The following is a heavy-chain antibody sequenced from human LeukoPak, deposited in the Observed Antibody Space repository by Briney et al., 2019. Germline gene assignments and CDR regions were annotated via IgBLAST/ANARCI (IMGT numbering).Heavy chain of an antibody. CDR1: GFTFSSYG. J-gene: IGHJ4*02. Sequence: PGGSLRRSCAASGFTFSSYGMHWVRQAPGKGLEWVALIWYDGSDIYYADSVKGRFIISRDNSKNTLYLQMNTLRAEDTAVYYCARGSAALYYFDFWGQGTLVTVSS. CDR3: ARGSAALYYFDF. CDR2: IWYDGSDI. D-gene: IGHD2-2*01. V-gene: IGHV3-33*01.